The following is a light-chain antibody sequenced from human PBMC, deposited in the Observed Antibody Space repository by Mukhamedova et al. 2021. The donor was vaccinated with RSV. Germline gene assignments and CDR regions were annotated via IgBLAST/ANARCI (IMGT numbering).Light chain of an antibody. CDR1: SSNIGAGYD. Sequence: GSSSNIGAGYDVHWYQQLPGTAPKLLIYGNSNRPSGVPDRFSGSKSGTSASLPITALPAAPDADYSCPPYDRSLSGSALFRTGTK. CDR2: GNS. J-gene: IGLJ1*01. CDR3: PPYDRSLSGSAL. V-gene: IGLV1-40*01.